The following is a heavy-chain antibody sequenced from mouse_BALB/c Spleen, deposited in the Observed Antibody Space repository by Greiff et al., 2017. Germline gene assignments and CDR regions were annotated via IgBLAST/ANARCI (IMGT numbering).Heavy chain of an antibody. CDR3: ARGGGYAMDY. J-gene: IGHJ4*01. CDR2: ISSGGSYT. CDR1: GFTFSSYA. V-gene: IGHV5-9-4*01. Sequence: EVKLEESGGGLVKPGGSLKLSCAASGFTFSSYAMSWVRQSPEKRLEWVAEISSGGSYTYYPDTVTGRFTISRDNAKNTLYLEMSSLRSEDTAMYYCARGGGYAMDYWGQGTSVTVSS.